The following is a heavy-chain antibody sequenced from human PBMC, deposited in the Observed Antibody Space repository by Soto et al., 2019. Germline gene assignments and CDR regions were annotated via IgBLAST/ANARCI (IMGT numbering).Heavy chain of an antibody. J-gene: IGHJ4*02. Sequence: QVHLVQSGAEVKKPGASVKVSCKGSGYTFTSYGITWVRQAPGQGLEWMGWISAHNGNTDYAQKLQGRVTVTRDTSTSTAYKERRSLSADATAEYYGARGRYGDYWGQGALVTVSS. CDR3: ARGRYGDY. CDR2: ISAHNGNT. CDR1: GYTFTSYG. D-gene: IGHD1-1*01. V-gene: IGHV1-18*01.